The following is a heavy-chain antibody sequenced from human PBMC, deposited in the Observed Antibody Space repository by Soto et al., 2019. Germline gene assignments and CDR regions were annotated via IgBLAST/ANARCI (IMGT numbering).Heavy chain of an antibody. V-gene: IGHV3-15*01. Sequence: GGSLRLSCAASGFTFSNAWMSWVRQAPGKGLEWVGRIKSKTDGGTTDYAAPVKGRFTISRDDSKNTLYLQMNSLKTEDTAVYYCTTEQATSYCTNGVCYMRRYYFDYWGQGTLVTVSS. CDR3: TTEQATSYCTNGVCYMRRYYFDY. CDR1: GFTFSNAW. J-gene: IGHJ4*02. CDR2: IKSKTDGGTT. D-gene: IGHD2-8*01.